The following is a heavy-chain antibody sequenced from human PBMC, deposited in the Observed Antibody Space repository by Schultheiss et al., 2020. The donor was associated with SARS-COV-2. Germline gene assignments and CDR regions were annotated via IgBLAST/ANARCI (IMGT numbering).Heavy chain of an antibody. J-gene: IGHJ6*02. CDR2: ISYSGST. V-gene: IGHV4-34*01. D-gene: IGHD6-6*01. Sequence: SETLSLTCAVYGGSFSGYYWSWIRQPPGKGLEWIGYISYSGSTYYNPSLKSRVTISVDTSKNQFSLKLSSVTAADTAVYYCARQPLEYSSSSLHYYYGMDVWGQGTTVTVSS. CDR3: ARQPLEYSSSSLHYYYGMDV. CDR1: GGSFSGYY.